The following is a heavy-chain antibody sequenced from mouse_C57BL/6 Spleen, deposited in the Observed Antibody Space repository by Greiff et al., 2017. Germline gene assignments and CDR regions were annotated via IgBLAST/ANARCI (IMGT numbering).Heavy chain of an antibody. CDR3: ASPYGSSYGAY. D-gene: IGHD1-1*01. Sequence: QVQLQQPGAELARPGASVKLSCKASGYTFTSYGISWVKQRTGQGLEWIGEIYPRSGNTYYNEKFKGKATLTADKSSSTAYMELRSLTSEDSAVYFCASPYGSSYGAYWGQGTLVTVSA. J-gene: IGHJ3*01. CDR1: GYTFTSYG. CDR2: IYPRSGNT. V-gene: IGHV1-81*01.